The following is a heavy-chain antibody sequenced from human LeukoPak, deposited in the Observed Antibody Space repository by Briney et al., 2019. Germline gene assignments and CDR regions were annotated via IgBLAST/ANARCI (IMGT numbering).Heavy chain of an antibody. CDR1: GFTISSYA. V-gene: IGHV3-64*01. CDR2: ISSNGGST. Sequence: PGGSLRLSCAASGFTISSYAMHWVRQAPGKGLEYVSAISSNGGSTYYANSVKGRFTISRDNSKNTLYLQMGSLRAEDMAVYYCARGVRATPIDYWGQGTLVTVSS. J-gene: IGHJ4*02. D-gene: IGHD1-26*01. CDR3: ARGVRATPIDY.